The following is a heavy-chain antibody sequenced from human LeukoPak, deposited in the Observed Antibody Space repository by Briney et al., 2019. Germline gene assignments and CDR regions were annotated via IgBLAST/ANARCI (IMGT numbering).Heavy chain of an antibody. J-gene: IGHJ3*02. D-gene: IGHD1-7*01. CDR3: AKARGISWNYQPSSAFDI. V-gene: IGHV3-33*06. Sequence: GGSLRLSCAASGFTFSSYGMHWLRQAPGKGLEWVAVIRYDGSNKYYADSVKGRFTISRDNSKNTLYLQMNSLRAEDTAVYYCAKARGISWNYQPSSAFDIWGQGTMVTVSS. CDR2: IRYDGSNK. CDR1: GFTFSSYG.